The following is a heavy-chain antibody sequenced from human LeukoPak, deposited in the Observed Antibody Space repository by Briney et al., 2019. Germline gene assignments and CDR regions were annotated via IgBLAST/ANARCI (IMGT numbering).Heavy chain of an antibody. CDR1: GFTFSSYG. D-gene: IGHD1-1*01. V-gene: IGHV3-23*01. J-gene: IGHJ4*02. Sequence: TGGSLRLSCAASGFTFSSYGMSWVRQAPGKGLEWVSAISGSGGSTYYADSVKGRFTISRDNSKNTLYLQMNSLRAEDTAVYYCAALKYNWNDLDYWGQGTLVTVSS. CDR3: AALKYNWNDLDY. CDR2: ISGSGGST.